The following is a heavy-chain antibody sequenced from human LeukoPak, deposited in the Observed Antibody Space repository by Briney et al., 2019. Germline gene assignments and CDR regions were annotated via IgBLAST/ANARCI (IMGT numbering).Heavy chain of an antibody. V-gene: IGHV3-21*01. J-gene: IGHJ4*02. CDR2: ISGTSTTI. Sequence: GGSLRLSCAASGFIFSYYNMNWVRQAPGKGPGWVAFISGTSTTIFYADAVKGRFTISRDNAKNSLYLQMNSLRAEDTAVYYCARDSIYADPSDYYYDYWGQGTLVTVSS. CDR3: ARDSIYADPSDYYYDY. D-gene: IGHD3-22*01. CDR1: GFIFSYYN.